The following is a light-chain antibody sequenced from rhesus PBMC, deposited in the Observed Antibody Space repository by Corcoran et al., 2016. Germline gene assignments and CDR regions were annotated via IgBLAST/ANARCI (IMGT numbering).Light chain of an antibody. CDR1: QSVSSS. V-gene: IGKV3-42*03. J-gene: IGKJ2*01. Sequence: EIVLTQSPATLSLSPGERATLSCRASQSVSSSLAWYQQTPEQTPRLLIYGASSRASGIPDRFSARGSGTYFTLTISSLEPEDFAVYDCQQYSNWPYSFGQGTKVEI. CDR3: QQYSNWPYS. CDR2: GAS.